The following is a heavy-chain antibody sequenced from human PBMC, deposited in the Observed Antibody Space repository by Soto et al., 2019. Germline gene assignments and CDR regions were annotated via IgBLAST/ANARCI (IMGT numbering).Heavy chain of an antibody. CDR3: ARLSGDHSAFFSYGMDA. D-gene: IGHD2-21*01. CDR2: INSDGTIS. CDR1: GFTFDTYW. V-gene: IGHV3-74*01. J-gene: IGHJ6*02. Sequence: GGSLRLSCAASGFTFDTYWMNWVRQAPGKGPEWLSGINSDGTISSYADSVKGRFTISRDNARNTLSLQMNSLRADDTAVYYCARLSGDHSAFFSYGMDARGQGTPVTVS.